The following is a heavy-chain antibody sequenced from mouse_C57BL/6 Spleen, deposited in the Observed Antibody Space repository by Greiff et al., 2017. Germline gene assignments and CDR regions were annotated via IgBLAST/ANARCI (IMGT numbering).Heavy chain of an antibody. D-gene: IGHD2-1*01. J-gene: IGHJ2*01. V-gene: IGHV1-22*01. CDR2: INPNNGGT. CDR3: ATLYYADYFDY. CDR1: GYTFTDYN. Sequence: VQLQQSGPELVKPGASVKMSCKASGYTFTDYNMHWVKQSHGKSLEWIGYINPNNGGTSYNQKFKGKATLTVNKSSSTAYMELRSLTSEDSAVYYCATLYYADYFDYWGQGTTLTVSS.